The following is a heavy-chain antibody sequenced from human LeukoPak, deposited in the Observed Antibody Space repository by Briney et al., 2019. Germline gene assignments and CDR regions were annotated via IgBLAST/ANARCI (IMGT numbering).Heavy chain of an antibody. D-gene: IGHD3-22*01. CDR3: AREGYYDSSGYYYAY. CDR1: GYTFTSYA. CDR2: INPNSGGT. Sequence: ASVKVSCKASGYTFTSYAMNWVRQAPGQGLEWMGWINPNSGGTNYAQKFQGRVTMTRDTSISTAYMELSRLRSDDTAVYYCAREGYYDSSGYYYAYWGQGTLVTVSS. J-gene: IGHJ4*02. V-gene: IGHV1-2*02.